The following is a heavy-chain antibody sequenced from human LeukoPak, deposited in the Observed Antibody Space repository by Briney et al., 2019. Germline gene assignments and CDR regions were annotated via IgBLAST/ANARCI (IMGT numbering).Heavy chain of an antibody. Sequence: GGSLRLSCAASGFTVSSNYMSWVRQAPGKGLEWVSVIYSGGSTYYADSVKGRFTISRDNAKNSLYLQMNSLRAEDTAVYYCARVGYSLGSSGYYYFDYWGQGTLVTVSS. CDR2: IYSGGST. CDR3: ARVGYSLGSSGYYYFDY. CDR1: GFTVSSNY. D-gene: IGHD3-22*01. V-gene: IGHV3-53*01. J-gene: IGHJ4*02.